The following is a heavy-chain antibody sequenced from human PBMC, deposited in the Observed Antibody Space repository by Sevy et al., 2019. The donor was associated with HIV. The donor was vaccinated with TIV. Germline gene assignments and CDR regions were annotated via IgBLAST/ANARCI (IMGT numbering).Heavy chain of an antibody. V-gene: IGHV3-23*01. CDR1: GFTFNNYA. J-gene: IGHJ3*02. CDR2: IFGNGDVSISFGKGEGT. CDR3: AGGRYDSSGSFDAFDI. Sequence: GGSLRLSCAASGFTFNNYAMNWVRQAPGKGLEWVSTIFGNGDVSISFGKGEGTYYADSVRGRFTISRDSSKNTLYLQMNSLRAEDTALYYCAGGRYDSSGSFDAFDIWGQGTMVTVSS. D-gene: IGHD3-22*01.